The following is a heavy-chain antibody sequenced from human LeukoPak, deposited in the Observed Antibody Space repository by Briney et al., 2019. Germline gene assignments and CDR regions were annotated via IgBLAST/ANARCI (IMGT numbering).Heavy chain of an antibody. D-gene: IGHD3-3*01. Sequence: GGSLRLSCAASGFTFSSYSMNWVRQAPGKGLEWVSYISSRSSTIYYADSVKGRFTISRDNARNLLSLQMNSLRAEDTAVYYCARGDPIYDFWSGGDYWGQGSLVTVSS. CDR1: GFTFSSYS. J-gene: IGHJ4*02. CDR2: ISSRSSTI. V-gene: IGHV3-48*01. CDR3: ARGDPIYDFWSGGDY.